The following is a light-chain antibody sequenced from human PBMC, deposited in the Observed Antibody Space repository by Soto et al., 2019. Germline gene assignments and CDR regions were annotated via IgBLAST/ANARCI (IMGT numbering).Light chain of an antibody. CDR3: QQYNSYSWT. V-gene: IGKV1-9*01. CDR2: AAS. Sequence: IQLTHSPSSLSASVGDRVTITCRASQDIAIYLAWYQQKPGEAPKLLIYAASTLYGGVPSRFSGSGSGTDFALTITSLQAEDFATYYCQQYNSYSWTFGQGTKVDIK. J-gene: IGKJ1*01. CDR1: QDIAIY.